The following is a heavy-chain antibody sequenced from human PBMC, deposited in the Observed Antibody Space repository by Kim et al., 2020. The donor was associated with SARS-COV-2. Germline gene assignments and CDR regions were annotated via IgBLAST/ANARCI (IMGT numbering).Heavy chain of an antibody. CDR1: GYTFTSYG. D-gene: IGHD3-9*01. CDR3: ARALRYFDWTYPIDY. J-gene: IGHJ4*02. V-gene: IGHV1-18*04. Sequence: ASVKVSCKASGYTFTSYGISWVRQAPGQGLEWMGWISAYNGNTNYAQKLQGRVTMTTDTSTSTAYMELRSLRSDDTAVYYCARALRYFDWTYPIDYGGQGTLVTVSS. CDR2: ISAYNGNT.